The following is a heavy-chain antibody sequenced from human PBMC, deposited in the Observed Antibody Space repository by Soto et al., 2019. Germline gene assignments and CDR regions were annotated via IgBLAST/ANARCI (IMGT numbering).Heavy chain of an antibody. Sequence: QVQLQESGPGLVKPSETLSLTCTASGGSGNSGSYYWSWIRQPPGKGLDGIGNVYNSGSTNYNPSRKSRVLISVDTAKTPFTLMLSSVSGADTAVYYCASVMVGYGGDYSGQGTPVTVSS. D-gene: IGHD5-18*01. J-gene: IGHJ4*02. CDR3: ASVMVGYGGDY. CDR1: GGSGNSGSYY. CDR2: VYNSGST. V-gene: IGHV4-61*01.